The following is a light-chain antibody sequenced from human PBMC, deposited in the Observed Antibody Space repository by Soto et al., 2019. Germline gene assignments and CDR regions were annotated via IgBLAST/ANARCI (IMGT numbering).Light chain of an antibody. CDR3: QHYGDSPWT. CDR1: QSVADN. CDR2: DTT. V-gene: IGKV3D-15*02. J-gene: IGKJ1*01. Sequence: EVVMTQSPAILSVSPGERVTLSCRSSQSVADNLAWFQQKPGQGPRLLIYDTTNRATGIPARFSGSGSGTEFTLTISGLEPEDFAVYFCQHYGDSPWTFGQGTKVDI.